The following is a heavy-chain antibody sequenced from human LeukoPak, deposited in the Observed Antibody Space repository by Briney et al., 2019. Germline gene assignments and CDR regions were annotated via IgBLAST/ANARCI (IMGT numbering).Heavy chain of an antibody. Sequence: ASVKVSCKASGYTFTNYYMHWVRQAPGQGLEWMGWINPNSGGTNYAQKFQGRVTMTRDTSISTAYMELSRLRSDDTAVYYCARDCSTVTTPYFDYWGQGTLVTVFS. CDR2: INPNSGGT. J-gene: IGHJ4*02. CDR3: ARDCSTVTTPYFDY. V-gene: IGHV1-2*02. CDR1: GYTFTNYY. D-gene: IGHD4-17*01.